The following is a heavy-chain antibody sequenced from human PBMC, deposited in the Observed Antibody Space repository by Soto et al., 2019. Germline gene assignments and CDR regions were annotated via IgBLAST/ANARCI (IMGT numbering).Heavy chain of an antibody. CDR2: IIPVLGMA. CDR3: ARELGGYDYIYYSYYMDV. D-gene: IGHD5-12*01. Sequence: QFQLVQSGAEMKKPGSSVKVSCQASGDIFDSLTINWVRQAPGQGLEWMGRIIPVLGMANYAQKFQSRVTIIADKSTSTVYMELSSLASEDTAVDYCARELGGYDYIYYSYYMDVWGEGTTVTVSS. CDR1: GDIFDSLT. V-gene: IGHV1-69*08. J-gene: IGHJ6*03.